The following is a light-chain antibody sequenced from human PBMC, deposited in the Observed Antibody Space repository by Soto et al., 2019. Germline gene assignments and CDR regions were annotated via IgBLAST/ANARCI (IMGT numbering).Light chain of an antibody. V-gene: IGLV1-40*01. CDR2: GNS. CDR1: SSNIGAGYD. Sequence: QSVLTQPPSVSGAPGQRVTISCTGSSSNIGAGYDVHWYQQLPGTAPKLLMYGNSNRPSGVPDRFSGSKSGTSASLAITGLQAEEEADYYRQSYDTSLSVVFGGGTKVTVL. CDR3: QSYDTSLSVV. J-gene: IGLJ2*01.